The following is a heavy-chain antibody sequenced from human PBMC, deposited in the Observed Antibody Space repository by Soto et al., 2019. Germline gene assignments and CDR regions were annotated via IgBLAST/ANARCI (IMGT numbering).Heavy chain of an antibody. Sequence: LSLTCAVSGGPITSGGYSWSWIRQPPGKGLEWIGYIYHSGGTYYNPSLKSRVTLSIDRTKKQFSLKLKSVTAADTAVYFCARYFDYWGQGTLVTVSS. CDR1: GGPITSGGYS. V-gene: IGHV4-30-2*01. CDR2: IYHSGGT. J-gene: IGHJ4*02. CDR3: ARYFDY.